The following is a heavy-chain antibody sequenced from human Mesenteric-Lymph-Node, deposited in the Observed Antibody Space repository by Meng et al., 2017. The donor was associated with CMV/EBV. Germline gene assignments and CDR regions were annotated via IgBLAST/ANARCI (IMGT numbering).Heavy chain of an antibody. J-gene: IGHJ4*02. CDR1: GGSISSGGYY. Sequence: LRLSCTVSGGSISSGGYYWSWIRQHPGKGLEWIGYIYYSGSTYYNPSLKSRVTISVDTSKNQFSLKLSSVTAADTAVYYCARFGSYGITYYFDYWGQGTLVTVSS. CDR2: IYYSGST. D-gene: IGHD1-26*01. V-gene: IGHV4-31*03. CDR3: ARFGSYGITYYFDY.